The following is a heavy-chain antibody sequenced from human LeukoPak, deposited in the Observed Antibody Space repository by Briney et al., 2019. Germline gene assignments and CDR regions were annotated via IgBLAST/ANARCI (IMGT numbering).Heavy chain of an antibody. J-gene: IGHJ4*02. Sequence: GGSLRLSCAASGFTFSDYYMSWIRQAPGKGLEWVSYISSSGSTIYYADSVKGRFTISRDNAKNTLYLQMNSLRAEDTAVYYCAKVGHGGNDFWSGSYAYYFDYWGQGTLVTVSS. V-gene: IGHV3-11*04. CDR3: AKVGHGGNDFWSGSYAYYFDY. CDR1: GFTFSDYY. D-gene: IGHD3-3*01. CDR2: ISSSGSTI.